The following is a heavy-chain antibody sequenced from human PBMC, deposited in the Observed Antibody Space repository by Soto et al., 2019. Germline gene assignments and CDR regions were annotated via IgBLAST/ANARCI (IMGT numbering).Heavy chain of an antibody. CDR3: ARGLITNDYGDYRLSAY. CDR1: GGTFSSYA. D-gene: IGHD4-17*01. J-gene: IGHJ4*02. V-gene: IGHV1-69*01. Sequence: QVQLVQSGAEVKKPGSSVKVSCKASGGTFSSYAISWVRQAPXQGLXWMGGIIPIFGTANYAQKFQGRVTITADESTSTAYMELSSLRSEDTAVYYCARGLITNDYGDYRLSAYWGQGTLVTVSS. CDR2: IIPIFGTA.